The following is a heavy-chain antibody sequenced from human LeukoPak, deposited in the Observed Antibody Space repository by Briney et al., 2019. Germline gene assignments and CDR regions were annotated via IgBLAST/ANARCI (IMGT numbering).Heavy chain of an antibody. Sequence: PAGSLRLSCAASGFTFSSYWMHCVSPAPGNGLVWVSRINSDGSSTSYADSVKGRFTISRDNSKNTLYLQMNSLRAEDTAVYYCAKVEAGAFDIWGQGTMVTVSS. V-gene: IGHV3-74*01. CDR2: INSDGSST. CDR1: GFTFSSYW. J-gene: IGHJ3*02. CDR3: AKVEAGAFDI.